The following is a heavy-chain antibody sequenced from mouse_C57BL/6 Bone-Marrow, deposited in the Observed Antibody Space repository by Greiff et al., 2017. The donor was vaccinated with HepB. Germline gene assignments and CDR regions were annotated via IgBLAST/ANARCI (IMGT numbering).Heavy chain of an antibody. CDR3: ASSLSSYDGYYFDY. Sequence: VQLQQSGAELMKPGASVKLSCKATGYTFTGYWIEWVKQRPGHGLEWIGEILPGSGSTNYNEKFKGKATFTADTSSNTAYMQLSSLTAEDSAIYYCASSLSSYDGYYFDYWGQGTTLTVSS. J-gene: IGHJ2*01. CDR1: GYTFTGYW. D-gene: IGHD2-3*01. V-gene: IGHV1-9*01. CDR2: ILPGSGST.